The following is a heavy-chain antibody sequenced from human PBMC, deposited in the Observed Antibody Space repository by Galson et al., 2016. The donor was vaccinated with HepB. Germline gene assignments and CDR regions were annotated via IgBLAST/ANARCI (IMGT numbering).Heavy chain of an antibody. Sequence: SLRLSCAASGFTFGRYAMSWVRQAPGKGLEWVSAISGDGGSTYYAGSVQGRFTSSGDRSTNTMYLQMSSPRTDDTAVYYCARFTQEWLDRVYYFDYWGQGTLVTVSS. V-gene: IGHV3-23*01. CDR3: ARFTQEWLDRVYYFDY. CDR1: GFTFGRYA. CDR2: ISGDGGST. J-gene: IGHJ4*02. D-gene: IGHD6-19*01.